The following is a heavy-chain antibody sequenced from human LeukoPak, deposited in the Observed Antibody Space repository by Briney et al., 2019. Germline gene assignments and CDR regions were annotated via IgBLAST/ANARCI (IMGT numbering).Heavy chain of an antibody. CDR1: GFTFSDYY. Sequence: GGSLRLSCAASGFTFSDYYMGWIRQAPGKGLEWVSSVGGDGRVTYYADSVKGRFTISRDNSKNTIFLQMNSLRVEDTAVYYCAKGISADGYNFERGADYWGQGAQVIVSS. CDR2: VGGDGRVT. V-gene: IGHV3-23*01. D-gene: IGHD5-24*01. CDR3: AKGISADGYNFERGADY. J-gene: IGHJ4*02.